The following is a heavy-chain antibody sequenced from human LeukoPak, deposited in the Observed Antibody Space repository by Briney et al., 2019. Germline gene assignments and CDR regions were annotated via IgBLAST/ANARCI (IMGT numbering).Heavy chain of an antibody. J-gene: IGHJ5*02. Sequence: GASVKVSCKASGYTFTSYGISWVRQASGQGLEWMGLINPSGGTTRYAQKFQGRVTMTRDLSTSTDYMELSSLRSDDTAVYFCARDNSVGDYAWWFDPWGQGTLVTVSS. CDR2: INPSGGTT. CDR3: ARDNSVGDYAWWFDP. V-gene: IGHV1-46*01. D-gene: IGHD1-26*01. CDR1: GYTFTSYG.